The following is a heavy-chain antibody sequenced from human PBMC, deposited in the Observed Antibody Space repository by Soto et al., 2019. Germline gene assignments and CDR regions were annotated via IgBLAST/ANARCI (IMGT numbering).Heavy chain of an antibody. CDR1: GFTFSSYA. CDR3: ARSQAGYDILTGYHQLDY. Sequence: QVQLVEPGGGVVQPGRSLRLSCAASGFTFSSYAMHWVRQAPGKGLEWVAVISYDGSNKYYADSVKGRFTISRDNSKNTLYLQMNSLRAEDTAVYYCARSQAGYDILTGYHQLDYWGQGTLVTVSS. D-gene: IGHD3-9*01. CDR2: ISYDGSNK. J-gene: IGHJ4*02. V-gene: IGHV3-30-3*01.